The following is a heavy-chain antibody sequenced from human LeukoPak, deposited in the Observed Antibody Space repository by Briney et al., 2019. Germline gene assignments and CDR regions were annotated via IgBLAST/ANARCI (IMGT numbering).Heavy chain of an antibody. J-gene: IGHJ4*02. Sequence: GGSLRLSCEASGFTFSNYWMSWVRQAPGKGLEWVANIKQDGSEKYYVDSVKGRFTISRDNAKNSLYLQMNSLRAEDTAVYYCARTEVVGATTDFDYWGQGTLVTVSS. CDR3: ARTEVVGATTDFDY. D-gene: IGHD1-26*01. CDR1: GFTFSNYW. V-gene: IGHV3-7*01. CDR2: IKQDGSEK.